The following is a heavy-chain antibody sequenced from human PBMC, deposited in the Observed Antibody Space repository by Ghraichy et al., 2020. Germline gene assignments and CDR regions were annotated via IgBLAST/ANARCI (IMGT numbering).Heavy chain of an antibody. J-gene: IGHJ2*01. CDR1: GYTFTGYY. V-gene: IGHV1-2*02. CDR3: ARDQAYCGGDCYSPGGYFDL. D-gene: IGHD2-21*02. CDR2: INPNSGGT. Sequence: VKVSCKASGYTFTGYYMHWVRQAPGQGLEWMGWINPNSGGTNYAQKFQGRVTMTRDTSISTAYMELSRLRSDDTAVYYCARDQAYCGGDCYSPGGYFDLWGRGTLVTVSS.